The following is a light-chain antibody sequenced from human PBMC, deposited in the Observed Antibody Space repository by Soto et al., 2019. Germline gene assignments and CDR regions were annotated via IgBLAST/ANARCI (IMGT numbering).Light chain of an antibody. CDR1: SSDVGGYNY. CDR3: TSFTTSYPRLYV. J-gene: IGLJ1*01. Sequence: QSVLTQPASVSGSPGQSIAISCTGSSSDVGGYNYVSWYQQHPGKAPKLIIYDVTNRPSGVSNRFSGSQSGNTASLTISGLLAEDEADYYCTSFTTSYPRLYVFGSGTKAPGL. CDR2: DVT. V-gene: IGLV2-14*03.